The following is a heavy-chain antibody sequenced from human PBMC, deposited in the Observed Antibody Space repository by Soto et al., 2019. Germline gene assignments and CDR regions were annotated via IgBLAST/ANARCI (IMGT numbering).Heavy chain of an antibody. D-gene: IGHD1-26*01. CDR1: GFTFSSYG. CDR2: IWYDGSNK. CDR3: ARGLIVGATRGFDY. V-gene: IGHV3-33*01. J-gene: IGHJ4*02. Sequence: QVQLVESGGGVVQPGRSLRLSCAASGFTFSSYGMHWVRQAPGKGLEWVAVIWYDGSNKYYADSVKGRFTISRDNSKNTLYLQMNSLRAEDTAVYYCARGLIVGATRGFDYWGQGTLVTVSS.